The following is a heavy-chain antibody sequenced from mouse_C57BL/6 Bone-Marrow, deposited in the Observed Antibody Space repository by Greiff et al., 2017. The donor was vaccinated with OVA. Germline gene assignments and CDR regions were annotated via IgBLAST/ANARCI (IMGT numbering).Heavy chain of an antibody. CDR3: ARHYYGRGGGYAMDY. Sequence: EVKLVESGGDLVKPGGSLKLSCAASGFTFSSYGMSWVRQTPDTRLEWVATISSGGSYTYYPASVKGRFTISRDNAKTTLYLQMSRLKSEYTARYYCARHYYGRGGGYAMDYWGQGTSVTVTS. D-gene: IGHD1-1*01. J-gene: IGHJ4*01. CDR2: ISSGGSYT. V-gene: IGHV5-6*01. CDR1: GFTFSSYG.